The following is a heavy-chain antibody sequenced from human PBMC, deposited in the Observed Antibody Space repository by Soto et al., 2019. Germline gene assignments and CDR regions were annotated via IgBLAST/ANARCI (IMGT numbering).Heavy chain of an antibody. CDR2: IKSKTDGGTT. D-gene: IGHD4-17*01. J-gene: IGHJ6*02. Sequence: EVQLVESGGGLVKPGGSLRLSCAASGFTFSNAWMNWVRQAPGKGLEWVGRIKSKTDGGTTDYAAPVKGRFTISRDDSKNTLYLQMNSVKTEDTAVYYCTTASGDGDYGYYGMDVWGQGTTVTVSS. V-gene: IGHV3-15*07. CDR1: GFTFSNAW. CDR3: TTASGDGDYGYYGMDV.